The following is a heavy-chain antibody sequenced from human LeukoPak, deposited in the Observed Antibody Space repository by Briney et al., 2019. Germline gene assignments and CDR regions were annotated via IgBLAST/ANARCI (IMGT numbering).Heavy chain of an antibody. J-gene: IGHJ3*02. CDR3: ARDRTDDYDYGALNI. Sequence: GGSLRLSCAASGFIFNNYAMSWVRQAPGKGLEWVSAITGRGDRPYYGDFVKGRFTISRDNSNNTLLLQMNSLRAEDTALYYCARDRTDDYDYGALNIWGQGTMVTVSS. CDR1: GFIFNNYA. V-gene: IGHV3-23*01. CDR2: ITGRGDRP. D-gene: IGHD3-16*01.